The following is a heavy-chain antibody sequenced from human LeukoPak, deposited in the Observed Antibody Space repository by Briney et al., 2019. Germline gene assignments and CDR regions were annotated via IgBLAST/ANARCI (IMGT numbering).Heavy chain of an antibody. Sequence: PGGSLRLSCVASGFSFSTYAMSWVRQAPGKSLEWVSSISATGGRTYYADSVQGRFAISRDNAKNSLYLQMNSLRAEDTAVYYCARDGYYDSSGYPYYFDYWGQGTLVTVSS. CDR2: ISATGGRT. CDR1: GFSFSTYA. D-gene: IGHD3-22*01. V-gene: IGHV3-23*01. J-gene: IGHJ4*02. CDR3: ARDGYYDSSGYPYYFDY.